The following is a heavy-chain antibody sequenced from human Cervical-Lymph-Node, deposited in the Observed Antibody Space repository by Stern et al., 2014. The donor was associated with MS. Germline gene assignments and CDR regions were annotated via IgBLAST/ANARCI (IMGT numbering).Heavy chain of an antibody. CDR1: GYNFPDYW. CDR2: IYPGDSDT. Sequence: EVKLVESGAEVKQPGESLKISCKASGYNFPDYWIGWVRQMPGKGLEWMAIIYPGDSDTRDSPSFQGQFTLSVDKSSSTAYLQWSSLKASDTALYYCARPKNYAAGNSPFDYWGQGTLVTVSS. J-gene: IGHJ4*02. V-gene: IGHV5-51*01. CDR3: ARPKNYAAGNSPFDY. D-gene: IGHD4/OR15-4a*01.